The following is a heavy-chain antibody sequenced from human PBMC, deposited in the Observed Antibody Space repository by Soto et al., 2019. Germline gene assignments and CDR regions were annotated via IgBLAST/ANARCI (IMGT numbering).Heavy chain of an antibody. CDR1: GGSISSVGYY. V-gene: IGHV4-31*03. D-gene: IGHD2-2*01. Sequence: QVLLQESGPGLVKPSQTLSLTCTVSGGSISSVGYYWNWIRQHPGKGLEWIGYIYYSGSPYYNPSLKSRVTMSVDTSKNQFSLQLTSVTAADTAVYFCARGRPAATGWFDPWGQGTLVTGSS. CDR3: ARGRPAATGWFDP. CDR2: IYYSGSP. J-gene: IGHJ5*02.